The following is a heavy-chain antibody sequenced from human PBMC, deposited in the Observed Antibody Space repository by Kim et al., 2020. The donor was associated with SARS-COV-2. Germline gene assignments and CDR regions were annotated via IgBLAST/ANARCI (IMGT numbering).Heavy chain of an antibody. V-gene: IGHV3-53*01. Sequence: GGSLRLSCAASGFTVNSNYMSWVRQAPGKGLEWVSVIFSGGSTYYADSVKGRFTISRDNSKNTLYLQMNSLRAEDTAVYYCARGSTIFGVVKYDFDYWGQGTQVTVSS. D-gene: IGHD3-3*01. CDR3: ARGSTIFGVVKYDFDY. CDR2: IFSGGST. CDR1: GFTVNSNY. J-gene: IGHJ4*02.